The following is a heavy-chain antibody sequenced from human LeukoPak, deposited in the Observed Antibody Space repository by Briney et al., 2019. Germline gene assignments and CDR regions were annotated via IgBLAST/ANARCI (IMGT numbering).Heavy chain of an antibody. CDR2: ISTTGGYT. Sequence: GGSLRLSCVGSGFSFSTYDMGWVRQTPGKGLEWVSAISTTGGYTEDADSVKGPFTISRDNTQNTLFLQMHSLRAEDTAFYYCAKKPATIKFPFDVWGQGTMVTVSP. D-gene: IGHD5-24*01. V-gene: IGHV3-23*01. CDR3: AKKPATIKFPFDV. J-gene: IGHJ4*02. CDR1: GFSFSTYD.